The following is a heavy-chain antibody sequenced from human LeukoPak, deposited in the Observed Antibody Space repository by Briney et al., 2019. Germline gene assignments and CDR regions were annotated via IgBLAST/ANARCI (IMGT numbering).Heavy chain of an antibody. Sequence: GRSLRLSCAASGFTFSSYGMHWVRQAPGKGLEWVAVISYDGSNKYYADSVKGRFTISRDNSKNTLYLQMNSLRAEDTAVYYCARSTLYYYYYYGMDVWGQGTTVTVSS. J-gene: IGHJ6*02. CDR3: ARSTLYYYYYYGMDV. CDR2: ISYDGSNK. V-gene: IGHV3-30*03. CDR1: GFTFSSYG. D-gene: IGHD5/OR15-5a*01.